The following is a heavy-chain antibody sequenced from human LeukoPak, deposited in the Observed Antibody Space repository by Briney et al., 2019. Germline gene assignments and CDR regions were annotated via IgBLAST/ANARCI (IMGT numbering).Heavy chain of an antibody. J-gene: IGHJ3*02. CDR2: RYARGSS. CDR1: GGSISNYY. V-gene: IGHV4-4*07. CDR3: ARGRYCSADICTGGDSFDI. D-gene: IGHD2-15*01. Sequence: SETLSLTCTVSGGSISNYYWSWIRHPAGKGLDWIGRRYARGSSNYNPPVQSRVTMSVDTSKNQFSLKLRSVTAADTAVYYCARGRYCSADICTGGDSFDIWGQGTMVSVSP.